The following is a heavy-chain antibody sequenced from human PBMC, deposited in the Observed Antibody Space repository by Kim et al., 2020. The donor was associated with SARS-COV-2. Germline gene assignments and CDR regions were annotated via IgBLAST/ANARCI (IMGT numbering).Heavy chain of an antibody. J-gene: IGHJ4*02. D-gene: IGHD6-13*01. Sequence: GGSLRLSCAASGFTFSSYGMNWVRQAPGKGLEWVAVIWNNGSNKYYADSVKGRFTISRDNSKNTLYLQMNSQRAEDTAVYYCARESPKYSSRSAYLDYWGQGTLVTVSS. CDR2: IWNNGSNK. V-gene: IGHV3-33*01. CDR3: ARESPKYSSRSAYLDY. CDR1: GFTFSSYG.